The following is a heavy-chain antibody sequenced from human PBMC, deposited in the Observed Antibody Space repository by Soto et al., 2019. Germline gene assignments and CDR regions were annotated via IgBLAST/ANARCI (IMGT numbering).Heavy chain of an antibody. CDR1: GYSFTNYW. CDR2: IDPSDSYT. D-gene: IGHD6-19*01. Sequence: GESLKISCKATGYSFTNYWIGWVRQMPWKGLEWMGRIDPSDSYTNYSPSFQGHVTFSAAKSISTAYLQWSSLKASDTAMYYCARVSGIAVASSHYYGMDVWGQGTTVTVSS. CDR3: ARVSGIAVASSHYYGMDV. J-gene: IGHJ6*02. V-gene: IGHV5-10-1*01.